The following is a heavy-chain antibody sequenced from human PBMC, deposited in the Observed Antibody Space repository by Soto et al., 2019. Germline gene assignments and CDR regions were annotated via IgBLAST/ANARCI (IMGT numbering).Heavy chain of an antibody. Sequence: LRLSCAASGFTLSSHCMRWVRQAPGKGLVWVSRIKGDGSETNYADSVKGRFTISRDNAKNTLYLQLNSLRAEDTAVYYCLRGNSGYGNFDYWGQGTRVTVSS. D-gene: IGHD5-12*01. CDR1: GFTLSSHC. CDR2: IKGDGSET. J-gene: IGHJ4*02. V-gene: IGHV3-74*01. CDR3: LRGNSGYGNFDY.